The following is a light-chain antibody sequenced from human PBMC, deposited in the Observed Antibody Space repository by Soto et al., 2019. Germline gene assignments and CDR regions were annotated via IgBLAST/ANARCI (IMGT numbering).Light chain of an antibody. Sequence: DIQMTQFPSSLSASVGDRVTITCRASDIISNFVNWYHQRPGKAPKLLIYGASNLQTGVPSRFSGVRSGTDFTLSISSLQPEDLGTYYCQQSYSTQYTFGQGTKLEIK. CDR2: GAS. CDR1: DIISNF. J-gene: IGKJ2*01. CDR3: QQSYSTQYT. V-gene: IGKV1-39*01.